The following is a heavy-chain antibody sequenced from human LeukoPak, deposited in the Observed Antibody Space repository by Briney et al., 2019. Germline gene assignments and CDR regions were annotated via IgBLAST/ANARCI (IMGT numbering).Heavy chain of an antibody. CDR1: GFTFSSYA. D-gene: IGHD2-8*01. Sequence: GGSLRLSCAASGFTFSSYAMTWVRQAPGKGLEWVSALSGSGGSTYYADSVKGRFTMSRDNSKKTLYLQMNSLRAEDTAVYYRAKAVRHCANGVCYSAYFYYSGMDVWGQGTKVTVSS. V-gene: IGHV3-23*01. J-gene: IGHJ6*02. CDR3: AKAVRHCANGVCYSAYFYYSGMDV. CDR2: LSGSGGST.